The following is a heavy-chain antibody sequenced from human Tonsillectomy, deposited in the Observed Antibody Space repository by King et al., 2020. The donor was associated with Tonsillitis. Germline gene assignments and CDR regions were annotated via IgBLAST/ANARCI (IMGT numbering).Heavy chain of an antibody. J-gene: IGHJ4*02. Sequence: VQLVESGGGLVKPGGSLRLSCAASGFTFSSYSMNWVRQAPGKGLEWVSFISSSSSDIYYADSVKGRFTISRDKAKNSLYLQMNSLRVEDTAVYYCAREEFSQWLVFGPLDYWGQGTLVTVSS. D-gene: IGHD6-19*01. V-gene: IGHV3-21*06. CDR3: AREEFSQWLVFGPLDY. CDR1: GFTFSSYS. CDR2: ISSSSSDI.